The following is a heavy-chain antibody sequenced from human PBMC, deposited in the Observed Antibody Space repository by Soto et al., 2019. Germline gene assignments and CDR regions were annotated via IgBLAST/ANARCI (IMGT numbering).Heavy chain of an antibody. J-gene: IGHJ6*02. V-gene: IGHV4-31*01. CDR1: GVPITTGGYY. CDR3: ARAGSSMGYYTYYGFAV. CDR2: IYHTGRT. Sequence: PSETLSLTCNVSGVPITTGGYYWSWIRQHPGKGLEWMGYIYHTGRTYYNPSLKSQSTISIDTSKNQFSLTLSSATGADTAMYYCARAGSSMGYYTYYGFAVWGQGTSVTVSS. D-gene: IGHD2-2*02.